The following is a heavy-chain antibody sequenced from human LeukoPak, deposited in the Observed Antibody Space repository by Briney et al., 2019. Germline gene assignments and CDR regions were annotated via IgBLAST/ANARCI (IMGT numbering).Heavy chain of an antibody. V-gene: IGHV4-31*03. D-gene: IGHD4-17*01. CDR2: IYDSGIT. CDR1: GGSISSGGYY. J-gene: IGHJ4*02. CDR3: ARELGLTV. Sequence: SQTLSLTCIVSGGSISSGGYYWSRLRQHPGKVLEWIGYIYDSGITYYNPSLKSRVTISVDTSKNQFSLKLCSVTAADTAVYYCARELGLTVWGQGTLVTVSS.